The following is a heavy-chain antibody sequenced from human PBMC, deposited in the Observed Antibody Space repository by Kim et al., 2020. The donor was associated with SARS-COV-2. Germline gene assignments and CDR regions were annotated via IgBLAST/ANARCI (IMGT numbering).Heavy chain of an antibody. D-gene: IGHD6-25*01. V-gene: IGHV3-7*03. Sequence: GGSLRLSCGIYGFTFRSYWMSWVRQAPGKGLEWVANIKEDGSVKQYVDSVKGRFTISRDKARNSLYLQMNSLRADDTAVYYCARDGILSYTSGWDYWGPGSLVTVSS. CDR1: GFTFRSYW. CDR2: IKEDGSVK. J-gene: IGHJ4*02. CDR3: ARDGILSYTSGWDY.